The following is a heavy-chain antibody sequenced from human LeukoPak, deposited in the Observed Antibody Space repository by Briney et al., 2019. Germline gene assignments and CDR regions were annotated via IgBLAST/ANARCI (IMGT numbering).Heavy chain of an antibody. CDR1: GDSVSSNSVT. CDR3: ARRLTQYDCFDP. CDR2: TYYRSTWYN. Sequence: SQTLSLTCAISGDSVSSNSVTWNWIRQSPSRGLEWLGKTYYRSTWYNDYAVSVRGRITVNPDTSKNQFSLHLNSVTPEDTAVYYCARRLTQYDCFDPWGQGILVTVSS. D-gene: IGHD2-2*01. V-gene: IGHV6-1*01. J-gene: IGHJ5*02.